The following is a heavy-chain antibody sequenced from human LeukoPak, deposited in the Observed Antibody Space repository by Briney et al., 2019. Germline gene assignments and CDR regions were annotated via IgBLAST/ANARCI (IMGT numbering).Heavy chain of an antibody. D-gene: IGHD3-3*01. J-gene: IGHJ6*03. Sequence: GGSLRLSCAASGFTFSSYEMNWVRQAPGKGLEWVSYISSSGSTIYYADSVKGRFTISRDNSKNTLYLQMNSLRAEDTAVYYCAKDGLTTSFSYYYMDVWGKGTRSPSP. CDR3: AKDGLTTSFSYYYMDV. CDR1: GFTFSSYE. CDR2: ISSSGSTI. V-gene: IGHV3-48*03.